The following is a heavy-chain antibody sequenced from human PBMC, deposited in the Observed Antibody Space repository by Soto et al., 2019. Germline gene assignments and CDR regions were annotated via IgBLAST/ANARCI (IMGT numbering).Heavy chain of an antibody. Sequence: GASVKVSCKASGYTFTSYAMHWVRQAPGQRLEWMGWINAGNGNTKYSQKFQGRVTITRDTSASTAYMEMSSLRSEDTAVYYCARDPDYGDYGNWFDPWGQGTLVTVSS. V-gene: IGHV1-3*01. J-gene: IGHJ5*02. CDR2: INAGNGNT. D-gene: IGHD4-17*01. CDR1: GYTFTSYA. CDR3: ARDPDYGDYGNWFDP.